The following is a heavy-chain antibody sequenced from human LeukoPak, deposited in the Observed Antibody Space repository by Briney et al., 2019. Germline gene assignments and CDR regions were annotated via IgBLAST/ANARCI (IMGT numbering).Heavy chain of an antibody. CDR3: ARLSIAAAGTEWFDP. J-gene: IGHJ5*02. V-gene: IGHV3-7*01. Sequence: GGSLRLSCAASGFTFSSYWMSWVRQAPGKGLEWVANIKQDGSEKYYVDFVKGRFTISRDNAKNSLYLQMNSLRAEDTAVYYCARLSIAAAGTEWFDPWGQGTLVTVSS. D-gene: IGHD6-13*01. CDR2: IKQDGSEK. CDR1: GFTFSSYW.